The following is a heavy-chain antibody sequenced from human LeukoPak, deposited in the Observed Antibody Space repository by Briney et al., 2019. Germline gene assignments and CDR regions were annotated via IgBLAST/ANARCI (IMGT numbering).Heavy chain of an antibody. V-gene: IGHV4-39*01. CDR2: IYYTGIA. Sequence: SETLSLTCTVSGRSISSSSYYWGWIRQPPGKGLEWIGSIYYTGIAYYNRSLKSRVTISVDTSKNQFSLKLSSVTAADTAVYYCARRNYNWNDFDYWGQGTLVTVSS. J-gene: IGHJ4*02. D-gene: IGHD1-20*01. CDR1: GRSISSSSYY. CDR3: ARRNYNWNDFDY.